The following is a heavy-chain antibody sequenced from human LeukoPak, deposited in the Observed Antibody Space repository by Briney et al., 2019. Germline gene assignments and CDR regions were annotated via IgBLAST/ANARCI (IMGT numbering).Heavy chain of an antibody. CDR1: GFTFNSYA. J-gene: IGHJ4*02. Sequence: GGSLRLSCAASGFTFNSYAMIWVRQVPGKGLEWVSGISWNSGSIGYADSVKGRFTISRDNAKNSLYLQMNSLRAEDTALYYCAKDIAVAGITVYFDYWGQGTLVTVSS. CDR3: AKDIAVAGITVYFDY. V-gene: IGHV3-9*01. D-gene: IGHD6-19*01. CDR2: ISWNSGSI.